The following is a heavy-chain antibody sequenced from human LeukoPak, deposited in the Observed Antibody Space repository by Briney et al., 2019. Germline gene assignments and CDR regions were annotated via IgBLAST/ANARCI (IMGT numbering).Heavy chain of an antibody. CDR2: IKQDGSEK. J-gene: IGHJ5*02. D-gene: IGHD3-10*01. V-gene: IGHV3-7*01. Sequence: GGSLRLSCAAPGFTFSSYWMSWVRQAPGKGLEWVANIKQDGSEKYYVDSVKGRFTISRDNAKNSLYLQMNSLRAEDTAVYYXXRXXSXXPXYYXGSGSRNWFDPWGQGTLVTVSS. CDR3: XRXXSXXPXYYXGSGSRNWFDP. CDR1: GFTFSSYW.